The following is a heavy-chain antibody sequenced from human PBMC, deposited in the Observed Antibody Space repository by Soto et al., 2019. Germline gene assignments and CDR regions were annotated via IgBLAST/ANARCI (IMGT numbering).Heavy chain of an antibody. D-gene: IGHD2-15*01. CDR3: AKVVVAATRHTDFDP. CDR1: GGSINSNNYY. Sequence: SETLSLTCTVSGGSINSNNYYWAWIRQPPGKGLAWIASIYYDGSTYYNPSLKSRVTISIDTSKNQFSLRLRSVTAADTAIYYCAKVVVAATRHTDFDPWGQGTLVTVSS. J-gene: IGHJ5*02. V-gene: IGHV4-39*01. CDR2: IYYDGST.